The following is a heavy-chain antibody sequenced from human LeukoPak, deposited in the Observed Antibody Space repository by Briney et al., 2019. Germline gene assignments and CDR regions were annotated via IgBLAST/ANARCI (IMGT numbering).Heavy chain of an antibody. CDR3: ASKWYCGGDCYYQIDF. J-gene: IGHJ4*02. V-gene: IGHV3-30*03. Sequence: GGSLRLSCAASGFTFNSYWMHWVRQAPGKGLEWVALISSDEHNKYYVDSVKGRFTISRDNSKNTLYLQMNSLRTEDTAVYYCASKWYCGGDCYYQIDFWGQGTLVTVSS. CDR2: ISSDEHNK. D-gene: IGHD2-21*02. CDR1: GFTFNSYW.